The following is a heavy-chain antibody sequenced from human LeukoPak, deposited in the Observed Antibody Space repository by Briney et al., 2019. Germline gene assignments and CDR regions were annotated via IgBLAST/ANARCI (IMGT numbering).Heavy chain of an antibody. D-gene: IGHD6-13*01. V-gene: IGHV3-7*02. CDR2: IKQDGSEK. J-gene: IGHJ4*02. CDR1: GFTFSKYW. CDR3: AGHGGTGYSSSWYFC. Sequence: GGSLRLSCAASGFTFSKYWMSWVRQAPGKGLEWVANIKQDGSEKHYVDSVKGRFTLSRDNAKNSLYLQMNSLRAEDTAVYYCAGHGGTGYSSSWYFCWGQGTLVTVSS.